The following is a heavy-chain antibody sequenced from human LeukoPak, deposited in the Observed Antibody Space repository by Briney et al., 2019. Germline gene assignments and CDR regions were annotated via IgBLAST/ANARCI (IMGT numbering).Heavy chain of an antibody. D-gene: IGHD2-15*01. J-gene: IGHJ3*02. Sequence: SETLSLTCTVSGYSISSGYYWGWIRQPPGKGLEWIGIIYHSGSTYYNPSLKSRVTISVDTSKNQFSLKLSSVTAADTAVYYCKVVVAATGAFDIWGQGTMVTVSS. CDR2: IYHSGST. CDR1: GYSISSGYY. V-gene: IGHV4-38-2*02. CDR3: KVVVAATGAFDI.